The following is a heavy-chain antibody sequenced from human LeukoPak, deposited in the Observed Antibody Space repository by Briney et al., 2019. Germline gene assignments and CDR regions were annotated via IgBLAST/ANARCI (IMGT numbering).Heavy chain of an antibody. D-gene: IGHD6-19*01. CDR3: ARDLEQWGPGGYYGMDV. J-gene: IGHJ6*02. V-gene: IGHV3-74*01. CDR2: INSDGSST. Sequence: GGSLRLSCAASGFTFSSYWMHWVRQAPGKGLVWVSRINSDGSSTSYADSVKGRFTISRDNAKNTLYLQMNSLRAEDTAVYYCARDLEQWGPGGYYGMDVWGQGTTVTVSS. CDR1: GFTFSSYW.